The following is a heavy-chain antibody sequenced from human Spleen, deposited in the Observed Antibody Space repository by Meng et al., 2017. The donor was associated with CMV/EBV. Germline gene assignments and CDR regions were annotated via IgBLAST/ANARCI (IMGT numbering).Heavy chain of an antibody. CDR2: TYYRSEWYN. CDR1: GDSVSSKSVA. J-gene: IGHJ5*02. V-gene: IGHV6-1*01. CDR3: AKGINWFDP. Sequence: YVISGDSVSSKSVAWNWIRRSPSRGLEWLGRTYYRSEWYNDYAVSVKSRITINPDTSKNQFSLQLNSVTPEDTAVYYCAKGINWFDPWGQGSLVTVSS.